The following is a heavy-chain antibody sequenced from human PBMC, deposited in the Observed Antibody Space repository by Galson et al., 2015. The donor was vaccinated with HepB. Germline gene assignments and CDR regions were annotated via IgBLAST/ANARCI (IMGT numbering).Heavy chain of an antibody. CDR3: GEAVAGQGDVGFDY. J-gene: IGHJ4*02. D-gene: IGHD6-19*01. Sequence: SLRLSCAASGFIVTNSHISWVRQAPGRGLEWVSVIYSGGSTYFADSVKGRFTMSRDNFKNTVYLHMKSLRGEDTAVYYCGEAVAGQGDVGFDYWGQGTLVTVSS. CDR1: GFIVTNSH. CDR2: IYSGGST. V-gene: IGHV3-53*01.